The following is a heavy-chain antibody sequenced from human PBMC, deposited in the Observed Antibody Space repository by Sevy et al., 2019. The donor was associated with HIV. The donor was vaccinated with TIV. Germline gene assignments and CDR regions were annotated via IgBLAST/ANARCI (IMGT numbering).Heavy chain of an antibody. CDR1: GYTFTSYG. V-gene: IGHV1-18*01. Sequence: ASVKVSCKASGYTFTSYGISWVRQAPGQGLEWRGWISAYNGNTNYAQKLQGRVTMTTDTSTSTAYMELRSLRSDDTAVYYCARVLGEYSSDDYYYYGMDVWGQGTTVTVSS. CDR2: ISAYNGNT. CDR3: ARVLGEYSSDDYYYYGMDV. J-gene: IGHJ6*02. D-gene: IGHD6-19*01.